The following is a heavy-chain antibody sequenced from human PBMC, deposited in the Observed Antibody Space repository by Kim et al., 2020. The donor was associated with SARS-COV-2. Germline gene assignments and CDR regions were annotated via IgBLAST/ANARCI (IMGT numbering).Heavy chain of an antibody. Sequence: GGSLRLSCAASGFTFSSYGMHWVRQAPGKGLEWVAVISYDGSNKYYADSVKGRFTISRDNSKNTLYLQMNSLRAEDTAVYYCGEDHGMDVWGQGTTVTVS. J-gene: IGHJ6*02. CDR3: GEDHGMDV. V-gene: IGHV3-30*03. CDR1: GFTFSSYG. CDR2: ISYDGSNK.